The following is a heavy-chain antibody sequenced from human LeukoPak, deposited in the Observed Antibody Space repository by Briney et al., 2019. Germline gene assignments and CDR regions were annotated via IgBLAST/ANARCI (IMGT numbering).Heavy chain of an antibody. Sequence: GGSLRLSCVASGFTLSSYSMNWVRQAPGKGLEWVSSISSSSSYKYYADSLKGRFIISRDNAKNSLYLQMNSLRAEDTAVYYCARDHRGIYSPFDYWGQGTLVTVSS. J-gene: IGHJ4*02. CDR2: ISSSSSYK. CDR1: GFTLSSYS. CDR3: ARDHRGIYSPFDY. V-gene: IGHV3-21*01. D-gene: IGHD2-21*01.